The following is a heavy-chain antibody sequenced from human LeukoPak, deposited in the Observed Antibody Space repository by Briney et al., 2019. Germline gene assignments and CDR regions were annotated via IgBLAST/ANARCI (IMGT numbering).Heavy chain of an antibody. CDR3: AKSPLWGDYFDY. D-gene: IGHD3-16*01. Sequence: GFLRLSCAASGFTFSSYGMHWVRQAPGKGLEWVAVISYDGSNKYYADSVKGRFTISRDNSKNTLYLQMNSLRAEDTAVYYCAKSPLWGDYFDYWGQGTLVTVSS. CDR1: GFTFSSYG. V-gene: IGHV3-30*18. CDR2: ISYDGSNK. J-gene: IGHJ4*02.